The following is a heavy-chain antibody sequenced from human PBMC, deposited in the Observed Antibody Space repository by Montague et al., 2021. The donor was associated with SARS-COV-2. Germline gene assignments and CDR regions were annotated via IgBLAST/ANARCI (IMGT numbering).Heavy chain of an antibody. V-gene: IGHV4-39*01. Sequence: SETLSLTCIVSGGSISSRTYYWGWIRQPPGKGLEWIGSIFYDGSTYYNPSLKSRVTISVDTSKNQFSLNLSSVTAADTAVYYCARHGPNDYHHSRYFDLWGRGTLVTVSS. CDR1: GGSISSRTYY. J-gene: IGHJ2*01. CDR3: ARHGPNDYHHSRYFDL. D-gene: IGHD3-16*01. CDR2: IFYDGST.